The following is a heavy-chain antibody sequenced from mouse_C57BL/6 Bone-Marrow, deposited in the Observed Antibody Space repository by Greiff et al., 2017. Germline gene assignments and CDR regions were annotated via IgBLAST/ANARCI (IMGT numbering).Heavy chain of an antibody. J-gene: IGHJ2*01. CDR1: GYTFTSYG. D-gene: IGHD1-1*01. CDR2: IYPRSGNT. Sequence: QVQLKESGAELARPGASVKLSCKASGYTFTSYGISWVKQRTGQGLAWIGEIYPRSGNTYYNEKFKGKATLTADKSSSTAYMELRSLTSEDSAVYFCARFHYYYGSSYDEYWGQGTTLTVSS. CDR3: ARFHYYYGSSYDEY. V-gene: IGHV1-81*01.